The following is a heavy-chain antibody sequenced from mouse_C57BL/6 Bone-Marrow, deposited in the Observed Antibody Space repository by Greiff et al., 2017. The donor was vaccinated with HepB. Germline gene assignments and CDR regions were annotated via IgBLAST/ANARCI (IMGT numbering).Heavy chain of an antibody. CDR3: ARSRDYYGSSWGYFDV. V-gene: IGHV1-63*01. CDR1: GYTFTNYW. D-gene: IGHD1-1*01. J-gene: IGHJ1*03. Sequence: VQLQQSGAELVRPGTSVKMSCKASGYTFTNYWIGWAKQRPGHGLEWIGDIYPGGGYTNYNEKFKGKATLTADKSSSTAYMQFSSLTSEDSAIYDCARSRDYYGSSWGYFDVWGTGTTVTVSS. CDR2: IYPGGGYT.